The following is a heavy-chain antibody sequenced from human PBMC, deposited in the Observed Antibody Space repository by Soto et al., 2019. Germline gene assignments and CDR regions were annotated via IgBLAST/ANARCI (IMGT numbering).Heavy chain of an antibody. J-gene: IGHJ6*02. CDR1: GYSCASYW. D-gene: IGHD3-22*01. CDR2: IYPGNSDT. V-gene: IGHV5-51*01. Sequence: GEPLNISFKGSGYSCASYWTGWVRQMPVTARERMRIIYPGNSDTIDSPSFQGPVTTSADKAISTAYLQWSSLKASDTAMYYCARQAYDSPGMDVWGQGTTVTVSS. CDR3: ARQAYDSPGMDV.